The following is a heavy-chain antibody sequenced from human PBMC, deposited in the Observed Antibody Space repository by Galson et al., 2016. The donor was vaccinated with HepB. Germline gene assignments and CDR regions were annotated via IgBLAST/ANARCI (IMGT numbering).Heavy chain of an antibody. CDR2: IIPIFRTT. D-gene: IGHD3-16*01. Sequence: SVKVSCKASGGTFSSHAFSWVRQAPGQGLEWMGAIIPIFRTTNYEQKFQDRVTNTADESTNTVYMELSSLGYEDTAVYYCARAGGGVGEGKNYYYGMDVWGQGTTVTVSS. J-gene: IGHJ6*02. V-gene: IGHV1-69*13. CDR3: ARAGGGVGEGKNYYYGMDV. CDR1: GGTFSSHA.